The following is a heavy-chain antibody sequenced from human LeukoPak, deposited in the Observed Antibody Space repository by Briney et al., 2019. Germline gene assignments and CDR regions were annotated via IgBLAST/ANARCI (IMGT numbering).Heavy chain of an antibody. CDR1: GFTFSSYW. CDR3: ARPGCGGNCYYRMDV. J-gene: IGHJ6*04. D-gene: IGHD2-21*01. CDR2: IKQDGSEK. Sequence: PGGSLRLSCAASGFTFSSYWMSWVRQAPGKGLEWVANIKQDGSEKYYVDSVKGRFTISRDNAKNSLYLQMNSLRADDTAVYYCARPGCGGNCYYRMDVWGKGTAVTVSS. V-gene: IGHV3-7*03.